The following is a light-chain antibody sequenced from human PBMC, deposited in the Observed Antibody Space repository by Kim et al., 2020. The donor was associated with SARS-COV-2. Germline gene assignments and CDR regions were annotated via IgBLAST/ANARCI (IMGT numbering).Light chain of an antibody. J-gene: IGLJ3*02. CDR2: AYC. V-gene: IGLV1-44*01. CDR1: SSDMGSNS. Sequence: GHSDVISCSRRSSDMGSNSVHWYQQFPESGPKPLIYAYCRRPSGNRDRFSGSGSGTWATLAMNGLQSEAEGDCYCAAWDDCLNGWVFGAGTQVSVL. CDR3: AAWDDCLNGWV.